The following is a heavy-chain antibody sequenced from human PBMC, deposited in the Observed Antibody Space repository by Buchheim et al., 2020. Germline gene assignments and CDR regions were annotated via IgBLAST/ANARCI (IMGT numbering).Heavy chain of an antibody. CDR2: IYYSGST. CDR1: GGPISSYY. CDR3: ARDGDYYDSSGYAYFQH. Sequence: QVQLQESGPGLVKPSETLSLTCTVSGGPISSYYWSWIRQPPGKGLEWIGYIYYSGSTNYNPSLKSRATISVDTSKNQFSLKLSSVTAADTAVYYCARDGDYYDSSGYAYFQHWGQGTL. D-gene: IGHD3-22*01. V-gene: IGHV4-59*01. J-gene: IGHJ1*01.